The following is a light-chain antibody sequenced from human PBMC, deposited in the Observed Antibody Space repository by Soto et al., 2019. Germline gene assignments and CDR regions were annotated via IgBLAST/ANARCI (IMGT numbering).Light chain of an antibody. J-gene: IGKJ4*01. CDR2: DAS. V-gene: IGKV3-11*01. Sequence: EIVLTQSPATLSLSPGERATLSCRAGQSISDYLAWYQQRPGQAPRLIIFDASIRATGVPDSFSGGGSGTDFTRIISSLEPEDVAVYFCQQRVNWPPTFGGGAKVEI. CDR3: QQRVNWPPT. CDR1: QSISDY.